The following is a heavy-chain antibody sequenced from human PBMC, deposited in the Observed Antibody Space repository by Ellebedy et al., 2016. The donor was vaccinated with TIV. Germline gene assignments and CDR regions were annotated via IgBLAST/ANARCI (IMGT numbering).Heavy chain of an antibody. CDR1: GFTASSHY. V-gene: IGHV3-66*01. CDR3: ARDKYYDSSGYYYSDY. Sequence: GESLKISCAASGFTASSHYMSWVRQAPGKGLEWVSDIYSGGSTYYADYVKGRFTISRDNSKNTLYLQMNSLRAEDTAVYHCARDKYYDSSGYYYSDYWGQGTLVTVSS. J-gene: IGHJ4*02. D-gene: IGHD3-22*01. CDR2: IYSGGST.